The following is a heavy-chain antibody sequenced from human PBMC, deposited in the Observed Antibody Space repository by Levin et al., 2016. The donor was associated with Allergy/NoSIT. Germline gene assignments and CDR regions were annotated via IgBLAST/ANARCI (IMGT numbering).Heavy chain of an antibody. CDR2: VIPVYGTP. Sequence: WVRQAPGQGLEWIGGVIPVYGTPNYAQGFRGRVTITADASTTNLEIHFLKSEDTAVYYCARMCSATTCPKGFDPWGQGTLVTVSS. J-gene: IGHJ5*02. V-gene: IGHV1-69*01. CDR3: ARMCSATTCPKGFDP. D-gene: IGHD6-19*01.